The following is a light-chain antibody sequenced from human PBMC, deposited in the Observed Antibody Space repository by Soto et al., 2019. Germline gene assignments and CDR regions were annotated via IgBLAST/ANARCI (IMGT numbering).Light chain of an antibody. CDR2: DAS. J-gene: IGKJ5*01. CDR1: QSVSSY. V-gene: IGKV3-11*01. CDR3: QQRSNWPPST. Sequence: EIVLTQSPATLSLSPGATATLSCRASQSVSSYLAWYQQKPGQAPRLLIYDASNRATGIPARFSGSGSGTDFTITISSLEPEDFAVYYCQQRSNWPPSTFGQGTRLEIK.